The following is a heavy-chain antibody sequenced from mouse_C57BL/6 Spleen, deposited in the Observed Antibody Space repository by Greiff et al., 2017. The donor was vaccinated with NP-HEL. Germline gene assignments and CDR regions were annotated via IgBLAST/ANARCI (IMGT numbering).Heavy chain of an antibody. V-gene: IGHV1-82*01. CDR2: IYPGDGDT. D-gene: IGHD2-4*01. CDR3: ARGRDYDGYYYAMDY. CDR1: GYAFSSSW. J-gene: IGHJ4*01. Sequence: QVQLQQSGPELVKPGASVKISCKASGYAFSSSWMNWVKQRPGKGLEWIGRIYPGDGDTNYNGKFKGKATLTADKSSSTAYMQLSSLTSEDSAVYFCARGRDYDGYYYAMDYWGQGTSVTVSS.